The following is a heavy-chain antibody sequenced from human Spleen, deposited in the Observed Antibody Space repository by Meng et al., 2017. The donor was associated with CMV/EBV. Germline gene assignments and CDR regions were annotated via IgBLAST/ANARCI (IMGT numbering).Heavy chain of an antibody. V-gene: IGHV5-51*01. D-gene: IGHD3-22*01. CDR2: IYPGDSDI. Sequence: KVSCKGSGYSFSNYWIAWVRQMPGKGLEWMGMIYPGDSDIRYSPSFQGQVSFSADKSISTAYLQWSSLKASDTAMYYCARLDYLDSSGYRSRYNWFDPWGQGALVTVSS. CDR3: ARLDYLDSSGYRSRYNWFDP. CDR1: GYSFSNYW. J-gene: IGHJ5*02.